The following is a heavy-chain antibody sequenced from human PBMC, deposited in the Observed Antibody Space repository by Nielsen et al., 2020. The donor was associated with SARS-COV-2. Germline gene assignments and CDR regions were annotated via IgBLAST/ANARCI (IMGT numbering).Heavy chain of an antibody. CDR2: ISSSGSTI. CDR1: GFTFSSYS. CDR3: ARDQVAAAGYDYYYYYGMDV. D-gene: IGHD6-13*01. J-gene: IGHJ6*02. Sequence: GESLKISCAASGFTFSSYSMNWVRQAPGKGLEWVSYISSSGSTIYYADSVKGRFTISRDNSKNTLYLQMNSLRAEDTAVYYCARDQVAAAGYDYYYYYGMDVWGQGTTVTVSS. V-gene: IGHV3-48*01.